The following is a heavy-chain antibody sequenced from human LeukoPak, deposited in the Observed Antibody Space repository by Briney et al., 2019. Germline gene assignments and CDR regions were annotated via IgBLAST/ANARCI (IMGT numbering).Heavy chain of an antibody. D-gene: IGHD1-26*01. CDR3: ARSSYSGSYPGWFDP. Sequence: SETLSLTCTVSGGSISSYYWGWIRQPPGKGLEWIGYIYYSGSTNYNPSLKSRVTISVDTSKNQFSLKLSSVTAADTAVYYCARSSYSGSYPGWFDPWGQGTLVTVSS. J-gene: IGHJ5*02. CDR2: IYYSGST. CDR1: GGSISSYY. V-gene: IGHV4-59*01.